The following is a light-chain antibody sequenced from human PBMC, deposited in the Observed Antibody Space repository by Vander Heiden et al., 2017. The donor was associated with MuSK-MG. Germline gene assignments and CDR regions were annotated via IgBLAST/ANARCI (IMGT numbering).Light chain of an antibody. V-gene: IGKV1-39*01. CDR1: QSISSY. CDR3: QQSNSSPSIT. Sequence: DTQRTQFPSSLSASVGDRVTITCRASQSISSYLDWYQQKPGKAPKLLIYDASSWQSGVPARFSGSGYGTDFTLTISSRQPEDFAAYYCQQSNSSPSITFGQGTQVEIK. CDR2: DAS. J-gene: IGKJ5*01.